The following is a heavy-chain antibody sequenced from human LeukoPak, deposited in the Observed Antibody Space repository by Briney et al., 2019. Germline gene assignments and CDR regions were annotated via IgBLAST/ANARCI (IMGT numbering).Heavy chain of an antibody. V-gene: IGHV1-46*01. Sequence: ASVKVSCKASGYSFTNYYMHWVRQAPGQGLEWMGIINPSGGSTTNAQKFQGRVTMTRDTSTTTVYVELSSLRSDDTAMYYCARDERDVVVVPGATPYWGQGTLVTVSS. CDR3: ARDERDVVVVPGATPY. CDR1: GYSFTNYY. D-gene: IGHD2-2*01. CDR2: INPSGGST. J-gene: IGHJ4*02.